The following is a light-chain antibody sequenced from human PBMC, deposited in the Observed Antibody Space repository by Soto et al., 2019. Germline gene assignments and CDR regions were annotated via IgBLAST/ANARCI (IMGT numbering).Light chain of an antibody. V-gene: IGLV2-8*01. CDR3: SSYAGSNYPYV. CDR1: SGDVGAYDY. CDR2: EVT. Sequence: QSALTQPPSASGSPGQSVTISCTGTSGDVGAYDYVSWYQQHPGKAPKLLIYEVTKRPLGVPDRFSGSKSGNAASLTVSGPQAEDEADYYCSSYAGSNYPYVFGTGTKVTVL. J-gene: IGLJ1*01.